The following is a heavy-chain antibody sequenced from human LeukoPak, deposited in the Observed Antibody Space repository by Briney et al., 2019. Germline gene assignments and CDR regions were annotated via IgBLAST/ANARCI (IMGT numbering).Heavy chain of an antibody. V-gene: IGHV3-66*01. J-gene: IGHJ4*02. CDR2: IYSGGST. CDR3: AKDVTPDGLWDIDY. Sequence: GGSLRLSCAASGFTVSSNYMSWVRQAPGKGLEWVSVIYSGGSTYYADSVKGRFTISRDNSKNTLYLQMNSLRAEDTAVYYCAKDVTPDGLWDIDYWGQGTLITVSS. CDR1: GFTVSSNY. D-gene: IGHD4-17*01.